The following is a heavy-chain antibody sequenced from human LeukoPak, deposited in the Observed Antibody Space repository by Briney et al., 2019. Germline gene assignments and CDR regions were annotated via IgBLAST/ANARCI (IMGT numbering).Heavy chain of an antibody. J-gene: IGHJ4*02. D-gene: IGHD6-13*01. CDR2: NSAYNGNT. V-gene: IGHV1-18*01. CDR1: GYTFTSYG. Sequence: ASVKVSCKASGYTFTSYGISWVRQAPGQGLEWMGWNSAYNGNTNYEQKLQGRVTMATDTSTSTAYMELRSLRSDDTAVYYCARLSFSSSWYDRGLDYWGQGTLVTVSS. CDR3: ARLSFSSSWYDRGLDY.